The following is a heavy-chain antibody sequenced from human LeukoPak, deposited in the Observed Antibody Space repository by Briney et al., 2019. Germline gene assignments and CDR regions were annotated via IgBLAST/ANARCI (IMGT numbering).Heavy chain of an antibody. J-gene: IGHJ4*02. CDR1: GFTFSSYA. CDR2: ISGSGGST. Sequence: GGSLRLYCAASGFTFSSYAMSWVRQAPGKGLEWVSAISGSGGSTYYADSVKGRFTISRDNSKNTLYLQMNSLRAEDKAVYYCAKRPGEVAGKYLDYWGQGTLVTVSS. D-gene: IGHD6-19*01. V-gene: IGHV3-23*01. CDR3: AKRPGEVAGKYLDY.